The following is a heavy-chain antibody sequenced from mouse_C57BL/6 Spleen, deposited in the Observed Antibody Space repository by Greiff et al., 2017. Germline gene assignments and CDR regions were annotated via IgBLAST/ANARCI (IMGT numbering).Heavy chain of an antibody. Sequence: VQLQQSGAELAKPGASVKLSCKASGYTFTSYWMHWVKQRPGQGLEWIGYINPSSGYTKYNQKFKDKATLTADKSSSTAYMQLRSLTYEDSAVYYCAKRSSSYGAMDYWGQGTSVTVSS. J-gene: IGHJ4*01. V-gene: IGHV1-7*01. CDR1: GYTFTSYW. CDR3: AKRSSSYGAMDY. D-gene: IGHD1-1*01. CDR2: INPSSGYT.